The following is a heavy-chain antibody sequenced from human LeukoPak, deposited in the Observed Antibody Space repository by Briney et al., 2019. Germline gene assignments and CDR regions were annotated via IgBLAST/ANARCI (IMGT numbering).Heavy chain of an antibody. Sequence: ASVKVSCKASGYTFTSYAISWVRQAPGQGLEWMGGIIPIFGTANYAQKFQGRVTITADESTSTAYMELSSLRSEDTAVYYCASQTYYYGSGSRSHNYYYYMDVWGKGTTVTISS. CDR3: ASQTYYYGSGSRSHNYYYYMDV. D-gene: IGHD3-10*01. J-gene: IGHJ6*03. CDR1: GYTFTSYA. V-gene: IGHV1-69*13. CDR2: IIPIFGTA.